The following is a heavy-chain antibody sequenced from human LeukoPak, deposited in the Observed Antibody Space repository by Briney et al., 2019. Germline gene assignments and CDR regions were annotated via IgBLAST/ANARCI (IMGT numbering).Heavy chain of an antibody. CDR2: IYSGGST. D-gene: IGHD6-13*01. Sequence: GGSLRLSCAASGFTVSSNYMSWVRQAPGKGLEWVSVIYSGGSTYYADSVKGRFTISRDNSKNTLYLQMNSLRAEDTAVYYCASRSDIAAAGDYWGQGTLVTVFS. V-gene: IGHV3-53*01. CDR1: GFTVSSNY. CDR3: ASRSDIAAAGDY. J-gene: IGHJ4*02.